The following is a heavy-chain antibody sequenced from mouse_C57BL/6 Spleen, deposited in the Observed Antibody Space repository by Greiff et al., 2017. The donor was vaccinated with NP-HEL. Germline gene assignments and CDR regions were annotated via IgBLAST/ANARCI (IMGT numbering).Heavy chain of an antibody. CDR2: INPSTGGT. D-gene: IGHD1-1*01. V-gene: IGHV1-42*01. J-gene: IGHJ1*03. Sequence: VQLKESGPELVKPGASVKISCKASGYSFTGYYMNWVKQSPEKSLEWIGEINPSTGGTTYNQKFKAKATLTVDKSSSTAYMQLKSLTSEDSAVYYCASALITTVVATRYFDVWGTGTTVTVSS. CDR1: GYSFTGYY. CDR3: ASALITTVVATRYFDV.